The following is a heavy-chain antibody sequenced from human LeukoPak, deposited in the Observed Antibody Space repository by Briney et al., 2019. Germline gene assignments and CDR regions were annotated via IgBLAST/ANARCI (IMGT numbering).Heavy chain of an antibody. CDR1: GFTFSSYS. D-gene: IGHD6-13*01. J-gene: IGHJ4*02. CDR2: ISIDSDYI. Sequence: PGGSLRLSCAASGFTFSSYSMNWVRQAPGKGLEWVSAISIDSDYIYYGDSVRGRFTVSRDNAKNSLYLQMNSLRAEDTALYYCVLASYSTTWYLDSWGQGTLVIVSS. CDR3: VLASYSTTWYLDS. V-gene: IGHV3-21*01.